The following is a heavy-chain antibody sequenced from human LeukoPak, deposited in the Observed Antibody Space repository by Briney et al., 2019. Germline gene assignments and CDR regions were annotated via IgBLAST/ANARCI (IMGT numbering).Heavy chain of an antibody. CDR1: GFTFINSA. V-gene: IGHV1-58*01. CDR2: IVVGSGDA. J-gene: IGHJ5*02. D-gene: IGHD3-3*01. CDR3: AAVPNYNFWTGYLLTFDP. Sequence: SVKVSCKASGFTFINSAVQWVRQTRGQRLEWIGWIVVGSGDANYARKFQERVTITRDMSTSTAYMELSSLRAEDTAVYYCAAVPNYNFWTGYLLTFDPWGQGTLVTVSS.